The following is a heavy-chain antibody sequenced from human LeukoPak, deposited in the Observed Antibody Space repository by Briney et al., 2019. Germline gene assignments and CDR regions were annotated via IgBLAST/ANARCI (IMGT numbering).Heavy chain of an antibody. CDR3: TTAPSGDPDDY. CDR1: GFTFSSYA. CDR2: IKSKTDGGTT. Sequence: PGGSLRLSCAASGFTFSSYAMSWVRQAPGKGLEWVGRIKSKTDGGTTDYAAPVKGRFTISRDDSKNTLYLQMNSLKTEDTAVYYCTTAPSGDPDDYWGQGTLVTVSS. V-gene: IGHV3-15*01. J-gene: IGHJ4*02. D-gene: IGHD2-21*02.